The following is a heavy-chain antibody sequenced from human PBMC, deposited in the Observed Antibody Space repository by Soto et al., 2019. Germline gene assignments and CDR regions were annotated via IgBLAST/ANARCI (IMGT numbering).Heavy chain of an antibody. CDR1: VASISSGGYY. D-gene: IGHD3-22*01. V-gene: IGHV4-31*03. J-gene: IGHJ5*02. CDR2: IYYSGST. CDR3: ARESKYDTSGYPPWFAP. Sequence: QVQLQESGPGLVKPSQTLSLTCTVSVASISSGGYYWSWIRQHPGEGLEWIGYIYYSGSTSYNPSLNSRVTSSVDTSKNQFSRQLSSVTDADTAVYYCARESKYDTSGYPPWFAPWGQGTLVTVSS.